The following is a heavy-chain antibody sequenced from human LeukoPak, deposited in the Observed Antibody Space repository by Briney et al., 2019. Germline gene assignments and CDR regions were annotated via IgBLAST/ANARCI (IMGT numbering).Heavy chain of an antibody. V-gene: IGHV3-66*01. CDR3: AAKGNGYTGIYVFAH. Sequence: GGSLRLSCEASGFSVSSNYMSWVRQAPGKGLEWGSVFYASGGTFYTDSVKGRFTISRDTSTNSLYLQMSSLRTEDTAVYFCAAKGNGYTGIYVFAHWGKGTLVTVSS. CDR1: GFSVSSNY. D-gene: IGHD5-12*01. J-gene: IGHJ4*02. CDR2: FYASGGT.